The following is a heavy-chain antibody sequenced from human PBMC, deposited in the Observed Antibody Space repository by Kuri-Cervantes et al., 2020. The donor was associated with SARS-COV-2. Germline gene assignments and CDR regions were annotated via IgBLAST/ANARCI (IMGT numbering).Heavy chain of an antibody. V-gene: IGHV3-21*01. J-gene: IGHJ6*03. CDR1: GFTFSSYS. CDR3: ARGASSSWYVYYYYYMDV. CDR2: ISSSSSYI. Sequence: GGSLRLSCAASGFTFSSYSMNWVRQAPGKGLEWVSSISSSSSYIYYADSVKGRFTISRDNAKNSLYLQMNSLRAEDTAVYYCARGASSSWYVYYYYYMDVWGKGTTVTVSS. D-gene: IGHD6-13*01.